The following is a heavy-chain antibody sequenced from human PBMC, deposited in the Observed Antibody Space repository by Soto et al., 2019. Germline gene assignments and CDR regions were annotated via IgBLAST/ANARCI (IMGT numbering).Heavy chain of an antibody. CDR3: ARSTTGTYSYYGMDV. J-gene: IGHJ6*02. CDR2: IYSGGST. V-gene: IGHV3-66*01. CDR1: GFTVSSNY. Sequence: GGSLRLSCAASGFTVSSNYMSWVRQAPGKGLEWVSVIYSGGSTYYADSVKGRFTISRDNSKNTLYLQMNSLRAEDTAVYYCARSTTGTYSYYGMDVWGQGTPVTVSS.